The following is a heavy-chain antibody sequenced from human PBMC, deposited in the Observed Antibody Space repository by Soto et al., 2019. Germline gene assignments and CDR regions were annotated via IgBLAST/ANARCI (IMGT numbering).Heavy chain of an antibody. CDR3: ARAGVAYSPWNDYYYYGMDV. CDR1: EDSVSSNSAA. V-gene: IGHV6-1*01. D-gene: IGHD1-1*01. Sequence: PSQTLSLTCAISEDSVSSNSAAWNWISQSPSRGLEWLGRTYYRSKWYNDYAVSVKSRITINPDTSKNQFSLQLNSVTPEDTAVYYCARAGVAYSPWNDYYYYGMDVWGQGTTVTVSS. CDR2: TYYRSKWYN. J-gene: IGHJ6*02.